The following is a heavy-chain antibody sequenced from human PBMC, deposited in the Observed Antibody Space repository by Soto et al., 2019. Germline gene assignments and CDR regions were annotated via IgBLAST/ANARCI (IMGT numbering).Heavy chain of an antibody. CDR2: ISYDGSNK. J-gene: IGHJ5*02. CDR3: AREGYSGYDWRDHNWFDP. CDR1: GFTFSSYA. D-gene: IGHD5-12*01. V-gene: IGHV3-30-3*01. Sequence: GGSLRLSCEASGFTFSSYAMHWVRQAPGKGLEWVAVISYDGSNKYYADSVKGRFTISRDNSKNTLYLQMNSLRAEDTAVYYCAREGYSGYDWRDHNWFDPWGQGTLVTVSS.